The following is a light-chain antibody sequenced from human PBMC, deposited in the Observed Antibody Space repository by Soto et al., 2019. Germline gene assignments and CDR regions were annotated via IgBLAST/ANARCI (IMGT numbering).Light chain of an antibody. V-gene: IGKV4-1*01. Sequence: DIVMTQSPDSLAVSLGERATINCKSSQSVLYSSSNRDYIAWYQQKPGQPPKLXXXXXXXXXXXXADRFSGXXXXXXXXXXISSLQAEDVAFYYCQQYYSPPYTFGQGTKVDIK. CDR1: QSVLYSSSNRDY. CDR3: QQYYSPPYT. CDR2: XXX. J-gene: IGKJ2*01.